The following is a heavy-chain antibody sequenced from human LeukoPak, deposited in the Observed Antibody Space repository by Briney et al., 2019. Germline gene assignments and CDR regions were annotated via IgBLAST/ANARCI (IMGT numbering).Heavy chain of an antibody. V-gene: IGHV4-4*07. CDR1: GGSISSYY. Sequence: SETLSLTCTVSGGSISSYYWSWIRQPAGKGLEWIGRIYTSGSTNYNPSLKSRVTISVDTSKNQFSLKLSSVTAADTAVYYCASSYYYDSSGCYPLDYWGQGTLVTVSS. CDR3: ASSYYYDSSGCYPLDY. J-gene: IGHJ4*02. CDR2: IYTSGST. D-gene: IGHD3-22*01.